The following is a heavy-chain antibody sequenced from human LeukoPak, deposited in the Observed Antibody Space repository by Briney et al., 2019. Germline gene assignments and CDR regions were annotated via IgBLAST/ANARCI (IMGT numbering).Heavy chain of an antibody. CDR3: ARVGSGSFDY. Sequence: PSETLSLTCTVSGGSISTYYWSWIRQPPGKGLEWIGYSYDSGSTYCNPSLKTRVTISVDTSKNQFSLKLSSVTAADTAVYYCARVGSGSFDYWGQGTLVTVSS. D-gene: IGHD6-19*01. CDR2: SYDSGST. J-gene: IGHJ4*02. CDR1: GGSISTYY. V-gene: IGHV4-59*01.